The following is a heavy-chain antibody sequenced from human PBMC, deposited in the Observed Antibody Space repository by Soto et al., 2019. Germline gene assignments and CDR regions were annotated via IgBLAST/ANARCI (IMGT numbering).Heavy chain of an antibody. CDR1: GGSIRSGGYS. CDR3: ARTNDYGDYVHRVFDY. CDR2: IYYSGST. V-gene: IGHV4-61*08. D-gene: IGHD4-17*01. J-gene: IGHJ4*02. Sequence: PSETLSLTCAVSGGSIRSGGYSWIWIRQPPGKGLEWIGYIYYSGSTNYNPSLKSRVTISVDTSKNQFSLKLSSVTAADTAVYYCARTNDYGDYVHRVFDYWGQGTLVTVS.